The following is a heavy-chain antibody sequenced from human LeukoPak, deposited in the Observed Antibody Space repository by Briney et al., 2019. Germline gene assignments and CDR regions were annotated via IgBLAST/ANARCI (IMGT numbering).Heavy chain of an antibody. CDR1: GDSVSSNSAA. CDR2: TYYRSKWYN. D-gene: IGHD3-10*01. CDR3: ARTMVRGVRAPIDY. V-gene: IGHV6-1*01. J-gene: IGHJ4*02. Sequence: SQTLSLTCAISGDSVSSNSAAWNWIRQSPSRGLEWLGRTYYRSKWYNDYAVSVKSRITINPDTSKNQFSLKLSSVTAADTAVYYCARTMVRGVRAPIDYWGQGTLVTVSS.